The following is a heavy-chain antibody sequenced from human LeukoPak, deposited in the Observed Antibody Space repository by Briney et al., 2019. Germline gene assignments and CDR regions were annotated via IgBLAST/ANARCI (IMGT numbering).Heavy chain of an antibody. D-gene: IGHD2-2*01. Sequence: SETLSLTCTVSGGSISSGGYYRSWIRQHPGKGLEWIGYIYYSGSTYYNPSLKSRVTISVDTSKNQFSLKLSSVTAADTAVYYCAKPRTAATFLVSWGQGTLVTVSS. V-gene: IGHV4-31*03. CDR2: IYYSGST. CDR3: AKPRTAATFLVS. CDR1: GGSISSGGYY. J-gene: IGHJ4*02.